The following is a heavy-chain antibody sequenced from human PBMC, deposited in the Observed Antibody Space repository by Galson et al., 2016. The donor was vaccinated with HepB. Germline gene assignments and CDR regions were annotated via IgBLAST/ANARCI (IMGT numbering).Heavy chain of an antibody. CDR1: GGSISRFS. D-gene: IGHD6-19*01. CDR3: AGGWQFDY. CDR2: VPYSGSA. Sequence: SETLSLTCTISGGSISRFSWSWIRQTPGKGLEWIGYVPYSGSAKYNPSLKSRATISVDTSNNPFPLRLSSVTVADTAVYYWAGGWQFDYWGQGTLVTVAS. J-gene: IGHJ4*02. V-gene: IGHV4-59*08.